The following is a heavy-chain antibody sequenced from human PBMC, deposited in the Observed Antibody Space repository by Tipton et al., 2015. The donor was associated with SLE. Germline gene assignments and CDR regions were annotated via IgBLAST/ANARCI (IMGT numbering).Heavy chain of an antibody. J-gene: IGHJ6*02. CDR2: INYSGST. D-gene: IGHD3-10*01. CDR1: GGSFSGYS. CDR3: ARGTVYYYGAGICCSGLDA. Sequence: TLSLTCAVYGGSFSGYSWTWIRQPPGKGLEWIGEINYSGSTNYNPSLKSRVTMSVDTSENQFSPQLSTVSAADTAVYYCARGTVYYYGAGICCSGLDAWGQGTAVTVSS. V-gene: IGHV4-34*01.